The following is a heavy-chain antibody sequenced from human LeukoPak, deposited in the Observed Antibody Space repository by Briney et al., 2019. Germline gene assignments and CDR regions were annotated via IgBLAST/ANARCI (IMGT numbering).Heavy chain of an antibody. CDR1: GGTFNSYA. J-gene: IGHJ4*02. V-gene: IGHV1-69*13. D-gene: IGHD5-24*01. Sequence: GASVKVSCKASGGTFNSYAISWVRQAPGQGLEWMGGIIPIFGTANYAQKFQGRVTITADESTSTAYMELSSLRSEDTAVYYCARDLELQLFRYWGQGTLVTVSS. CDR2: IIPIFGTA. CDR3: ARDLELQLFRY.